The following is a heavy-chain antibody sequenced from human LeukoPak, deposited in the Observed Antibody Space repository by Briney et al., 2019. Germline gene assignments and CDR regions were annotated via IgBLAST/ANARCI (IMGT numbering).Heavy chain of an antibody. CDR3: ATIKRGSIFGYFDF. Sequence: PETLSLTCTVSGGSISSHYWSWIRQPPGKGLEWIAYLFDSVNTKDNPSLQSRLTLSADTSKNQFSLRLSSVTAADTAVYYCATIKRGSIFGYFDFWGQGIKVTVSS. V-gene: IGHV4-59*11. J-gene: IGHJ4*02. D-gene: IGHD5-18*01. CDR2: LFDSVNT. CDR1: GGSISSHY.